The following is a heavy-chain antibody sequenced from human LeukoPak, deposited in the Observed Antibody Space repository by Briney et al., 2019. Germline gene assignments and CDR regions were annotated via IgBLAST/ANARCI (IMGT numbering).Heavy chain of an antibody. J-gene: IGHJ3*02. V-gene: IGHV4-59*08. CDR2: VFHSGTT. CDR1: GDSLTSLL. D-gene: IGHD3-10*01. Sequence: SETLSLTCNVSGDSLTSLLWSWIRQTPGKGLEWIGYVFHSGTTNYSPSLKSRVTISLDTSKRQFYLRLASVTAADTAVYYCARLMSTVTDAFDIWGRGTMVSVSS. CDR3: ARLMSTVTDAFDI.